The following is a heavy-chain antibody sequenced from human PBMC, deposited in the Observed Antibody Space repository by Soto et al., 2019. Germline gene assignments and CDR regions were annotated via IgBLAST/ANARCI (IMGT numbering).Heavy chain of an antibody. J-gene: IGHJ4*02. V-gene: IGHV1-69*13. Sequence: GASVKVSCKASGGTFSSYAISWVRQAPGQGLEWMGGIIPIFGTANYAQKFQGRVTITADESTSTAYMALSSLRSEDTAVYYCARAPGPSGYSGYDWAGNFDYWGQGTLVTVSS. CDR1: GGTFSSYA. D-gene: IGHD5-12*01. CDR2: IIPIFGTA. CDR3: ARAPGPSGYSGYDWAGNFDY.